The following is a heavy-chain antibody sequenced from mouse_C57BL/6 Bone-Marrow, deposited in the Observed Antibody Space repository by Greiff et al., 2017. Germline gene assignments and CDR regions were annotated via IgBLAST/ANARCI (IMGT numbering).Heavy chain of an antibody. CDR2: ISSGGDYI. Sequence: EVQGVESGEGLVKPGGSLKLSCAASGFTFSSYAMSWVRQTPEKRLEWVAYISSGGDYIYYADTVKGRFTISRDNARHTLYLQMSSLKSEDTAMYYCTRRLLAGAMDYWGQGTSVTVSS. J-gene: IGHJ4*01. D-gene: IGHD2-3*01. CDR1: GFTFSSYA. CDR3: TRRLLAGAMDY. V-gene: IGHV5-9-1*02.